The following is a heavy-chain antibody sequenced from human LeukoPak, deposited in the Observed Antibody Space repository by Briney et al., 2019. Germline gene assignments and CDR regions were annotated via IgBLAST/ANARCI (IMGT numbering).Heavy chain of an antibody. Sequence: SETLSLTCTVSGGSISSYYWSWIRHPPGPGLEWYGDMYFSGNTNSYPSLKSRVTISVHPSKNQFSLMLSSVTAARTAVYYCARRLAPYESGGDLYWYCDLWGRGTLVRVSS. J-gene: IGHJ2*01. V-gene: IGHV4-59*08. D-gene: IGHD2-21*02. CDR2: MYFSGNT. CDR1: GGSISSYY. CDR3: ARRLAPYESGGDLYWYCDL.